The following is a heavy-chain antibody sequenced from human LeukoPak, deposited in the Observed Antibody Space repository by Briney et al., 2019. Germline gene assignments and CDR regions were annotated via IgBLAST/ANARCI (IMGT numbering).Heavy chain of an antibody. V-gene: IGHV3-48*03. D-gene: IGHD2-2*03. J-gene: IGHJ3*02. CDR2: ISSSGSTI. CDR3: ARGAYGYCSSTSCVGAFDI. Sequence: GGSLRLSCAASGFTFSSYEMNWGRQAPGKGLEWVSYISSSGSTIYYADSVKGRFTISRDNAKNSLYLQMNSLRAEDTAVYYCARGAYGYCSSTSCVGAFDIWGQGTMVTVSS. CDR1: GFTFSSYE.